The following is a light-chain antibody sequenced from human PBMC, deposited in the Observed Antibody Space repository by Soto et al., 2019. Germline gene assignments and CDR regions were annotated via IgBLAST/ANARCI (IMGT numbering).Light chain of an antibody. CDR1: QSVSSN. CDR3: QQYNSWPLT. CDR2: DAS. J-gene: IGKJ4*01. Sequence: EIVMTQSPATLSVSPGERATLSCRASQSVSSNLAWYQQKPGQAPRLLIYDASTRATGIPARFSGSGSGTEFTLTISILQSEDFAVYCCQQYNSWPLTFGGGTKVEIK. V-gene: IGKV3-15*01.